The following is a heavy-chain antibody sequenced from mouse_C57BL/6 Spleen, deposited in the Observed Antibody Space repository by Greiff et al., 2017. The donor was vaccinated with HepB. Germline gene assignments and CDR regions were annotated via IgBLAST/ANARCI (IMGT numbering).Heavy chain of an antibody. D-gene: IGHD3-2*02. J-gene: IGHJ3*01. CDR2: ISDGGSYT. V-gene: IGHV5-4*01. CDR3: AREGQLRLQGGFAY. CDR1: GFTFSSYA. Sequence: EVMLVESGGGLVKPGGSLKLSCAASGFTFSSYAMSWVRQTPEKRLEWVATISDGGSYTYYPDNVKGRFTISRDNAKNNLYLQMSHLKSEDTAMYYCAREGQLRLQGGFAYWGQGTLVTVSA.